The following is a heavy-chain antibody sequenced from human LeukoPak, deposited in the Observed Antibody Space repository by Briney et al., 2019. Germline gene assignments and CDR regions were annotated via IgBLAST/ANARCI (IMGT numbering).Heavy chain of an antibody. J-gene: IGHJ5*02. CDR2: ISSSSSTI. CDR3: ARAEEGWLDCSSTSCYFNWFDP. Sequence: GGSLRLSCAASGFTFSSYSMNWVRRAPGKGLEWVSYISSSSSTIYYADSVKGRFAISRDNAKNSLYLQMDSLRAEDTAVYYCARAEEGWLDCSSTSCYFNWFDPWGQGTLVTVSS. D-gene: IGHD2-2*01. V-gene: IGHV3-48*01. CDR1: GFTFSSYS.